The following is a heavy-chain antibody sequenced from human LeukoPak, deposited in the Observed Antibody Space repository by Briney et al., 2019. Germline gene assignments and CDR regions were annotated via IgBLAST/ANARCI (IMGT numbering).Heavy chain of an antibody. CDR1: GFTFSSYA. CDR2: ISGSGGST. V-gene: IGHV3-23*01. J-gene: IGHJ4*02. CDR3: AKGVTYYYDSTALN. D-gene: IGHD3-22*01. Sequence: GGSLRLSCAASGFTFSSYAMSWVRQAPGKGLEWVSAISGSGGSTYYADSVKGRFTISRDNSKNTLYLQVNSLRAEDTAVYYCAKGVTYYYDSTALNWGQGTLVTVSS.